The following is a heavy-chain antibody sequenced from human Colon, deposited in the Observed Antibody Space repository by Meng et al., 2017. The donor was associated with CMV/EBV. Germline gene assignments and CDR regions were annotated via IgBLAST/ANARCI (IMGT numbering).Heavy chain of an antibody. J-gene: IGHJ6*02. CDR3: ALRLRNSDGMDV. D-gene: IGHD3-16*01. CDR2: ISSDGSGT. Sequence: GGSLRLSCAASGFTFSNYWMHWVRQAPGKGLVWVSRISSDGSGTSYADSVKGRFTISRDNAKNTVFLQMNSLRAEDTAVYYCALRLRNSDGMDVWGQGTTVTVSS. V-gene: IGHV3-74*01. CDR1: GFTFSNYW.